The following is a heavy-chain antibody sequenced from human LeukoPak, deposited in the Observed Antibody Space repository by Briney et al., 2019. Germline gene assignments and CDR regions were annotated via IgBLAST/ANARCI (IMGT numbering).Heavy chain of an antibody. CDR2: INHSGST. CDR3: ARDKASYDYVWGSYRYTEGFDY. J-gene: IGHJ4*02. D-gene: IGHD3-16*02. CDR1: GGSFSGYY. V-gene: IGHV4-34*01. Sequence: SETLSLTCAVYGGSFSGYYWSWIRQPPGKGLEWIGEINHSGSTYYNPSLKSRVTISVDTSKNQFSLKLSSVTAADTAVYYCARDKASYDYVWGSYRYTEGFDYWGQGTLVTVSS.